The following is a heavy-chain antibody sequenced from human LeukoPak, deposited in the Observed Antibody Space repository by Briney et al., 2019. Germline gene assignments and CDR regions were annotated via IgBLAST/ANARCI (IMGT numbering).Heavy chain of an antibody. Sequence: SETLSLTCTVSGDSISSYYWSWIRQPAGKGLEWIGRIYTSGSTNYNPSLKSRVTMSVDTSKNQFSLKLSSVTAADTAVYYCAREARGYYDSRNFDYWGQGTLVTVSS. CDR2: IYTSGST. CDR1: GDSISSYY. V-gene: IGHV4-4*07. CDR3: AREARGYYDSRNFDY. J-gene: IGHJ4*02. D-gene: IGHD3-22*01.